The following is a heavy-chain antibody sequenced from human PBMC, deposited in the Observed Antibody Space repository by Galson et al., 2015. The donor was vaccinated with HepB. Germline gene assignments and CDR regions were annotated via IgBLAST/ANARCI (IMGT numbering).Heavy chain of an antibody. V-gene: IGHV3-21*01. J-gene: IGHJ5*02. CDR3: ARDPSSGSYPRGWFDP. CDR2: ISSSNTYI. CDR1: GFTFSTYS. Sequence: SLRLSCAASGFTFSTYSMNWVRQAPGKGLEWVSSISSSNTYIYYADSVKGRFTISRDNAKNSLYLQMSSLRAEDTAVYYCARDPSSGSYPRGWFDPWGQGTLVTVSS. D-gene: IGHD1-26*01.